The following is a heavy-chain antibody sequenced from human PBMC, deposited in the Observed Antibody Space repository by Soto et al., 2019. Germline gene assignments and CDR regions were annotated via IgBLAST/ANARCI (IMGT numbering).Heavy chain of an antibody. J-gene: IGHJ3*02. Sequence: PGGSLRLSCAASGFTFSSYAMHWVRQAPGKGLEWVAVISYDGSNKYYADSVKGRFTISRDNSKNTLYLQMNSLRAEDTAVYYCARATDTDAFDIWGQGTTVTGSS. D-gene: IGHD4-17*01. CDR2: ISYDGSNK. CDR1: GFTFSSYA. V-gene: IGHV3-30-3*01. CDR3: ARATDTDAFDI.